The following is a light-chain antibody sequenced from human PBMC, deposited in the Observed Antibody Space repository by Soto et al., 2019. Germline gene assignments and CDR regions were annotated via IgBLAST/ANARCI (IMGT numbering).Light chain of an antibody. V-gene: IGKV3-20*01. CDR1: QGVGSTY. Sequence: EIVLTQSPGTLFLSLGERATLSCRASQGVGSTYLAWYQQKPGQAPRLLIYSASSRATGIPDRFSGSGSGTDFTLTISRLEPEDSAVYYCQQYGSSPLTFGGGTKVQIK. J-gene: IGKJ4*01. CDR3: QQYGSSPLT. CDR2: SAS.